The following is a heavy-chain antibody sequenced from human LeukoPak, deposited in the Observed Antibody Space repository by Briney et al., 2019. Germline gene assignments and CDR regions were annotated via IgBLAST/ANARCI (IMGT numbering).Heavy chain of an antibody. Sequence: ASVKVSCKASGYTFTDYYMHWVRQAPGQGLEWMGWINPNSGGTNYAQKFQGRVTMTRDTSISTAYMELSRLRSDDTAVYYCARTYYDILTGSNYYYYMDVWGKGTTVTISS. CDR3: ARTYYDILTGSNYYYYMDV. J-gene: IGHJ6*03. CDR1: GYTFTDYY. CDR2: INPNSGGT. V-gene: IGHV1-2*02. D-gene: IGHD3-9*01.